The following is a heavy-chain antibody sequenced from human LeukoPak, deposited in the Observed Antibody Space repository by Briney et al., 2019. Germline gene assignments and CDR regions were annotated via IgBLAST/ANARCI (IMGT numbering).Heavy chain of an antibody. J-gene: IGHJ4*02. Sequence: GGSLRLSCAASGFTVSSNYMSWVRQAPGKGLEWVSVIYSGGSTYYADSVKGRFTISRDNAKRSLYLQMNSLRADDTAVYYCAREFDGSASGAGYWGQGPLVTVSS. CDR3: AREFDGSASGAGY. V-gene: IGHV3-53*01. CDR2: IYSGGST. CDR1: GFTVSSNY. D-gene: IGHD1-26*01.